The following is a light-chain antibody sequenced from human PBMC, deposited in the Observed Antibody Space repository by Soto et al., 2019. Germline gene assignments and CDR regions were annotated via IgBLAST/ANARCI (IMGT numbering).Light chain of an antibody. V-gene: IGKV1-5*01. Sequence: TQSPSTLSASVGDRVSITCRASQSVDRYLAWYQQKPGKAPHLLIYDASSLESGVPSRFSGSGSGTEFTLTISSLQPDDFTTFYCQQYKDYTWTFGQGTKVEV. CDR3: QQYKDYTWT. CDR1: QSVDRY. CDR2: DAS. J-gene: IGKJ1*01.